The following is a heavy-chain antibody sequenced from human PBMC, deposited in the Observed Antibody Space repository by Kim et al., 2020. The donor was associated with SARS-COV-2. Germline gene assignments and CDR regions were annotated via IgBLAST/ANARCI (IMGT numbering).Heavy chain of an antibody. D-gene: IGHD6-13*01. CDR3: AKDGRSHTPGY. CDR1: GFTFSSYD. CDR2: ISDSGYNT. J-gene: IGHJ4*02. Sequence: GGSLRLSCAVSGFTFSSYDMSWVRQAPGKGLEWVSGISDSGYNTYYADSVKGRFTVSRDNSRNTLYLQMNSLRAGDTAVYYCAKDGRSHTPGYWGQGALVTVSS. V-gene: IGHV3-23*01.